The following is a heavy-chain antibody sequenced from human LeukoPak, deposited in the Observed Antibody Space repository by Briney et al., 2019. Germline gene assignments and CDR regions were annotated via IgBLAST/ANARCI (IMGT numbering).Heavy chain of an antibody. CDR2: IIPIFGTA. CDR3: ARATVADFDY. D-gene: IGHD4-11*01. CDR1: GGTFSSYA. Sequence: ASAKVSCKASGGTFSSYAISWVRQAPGQGLEWMGGIIPIFGTANYAQKFQGRVTITADESTSTAYMELSSLRSEDTDVYYCARATVADFDYWGQGTLVTVSS. V-gene: IGHV1-69*13. J-gene: IGHJ4*02.